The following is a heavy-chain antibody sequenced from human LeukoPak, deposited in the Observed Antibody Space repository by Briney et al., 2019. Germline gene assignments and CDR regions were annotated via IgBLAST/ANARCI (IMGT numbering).Heavy chain of an antibody. CDR3: AKGSAQWEIYDY. D-gene: IGHD1-26*01. J-gene: IGHJ4*02. CDR2: IVGDTVT. CDR1: GFPFNSYA. V-gene: IGHV3-23*01. Sequence: PGGSLRLSCAASGFPFNSYAMSRVRQAPGKGLEWVSAIVGDTVTVYTDSVKGRFTISRDNSKNTLYLQMNSLRAEDTAIYYCAKGSAQWEIYDYWGQGTLVTVSS.